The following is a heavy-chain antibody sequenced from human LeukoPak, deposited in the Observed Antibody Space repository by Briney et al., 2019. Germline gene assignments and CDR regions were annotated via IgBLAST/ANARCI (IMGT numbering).Heavy chain of an antibody. CDR3: ARHGAAAGTPPYYFDY. D-gene: IGHD6-13*01. CDR2: LIPILGIA. CDR1: GYTFTSYG. Sequence: ASVKVSCKASGYTFTSYGINWVRQAPGQGLEWMGRLIPILGIANYAQKFQGRVTITADKSTSTAYMELSSLRSEDTAVYYCARHGAAAGTPPYYFDYWGQGTLVTVSS. J-gene: IGHJ4*02. V-gene: IGHV1-69*04.